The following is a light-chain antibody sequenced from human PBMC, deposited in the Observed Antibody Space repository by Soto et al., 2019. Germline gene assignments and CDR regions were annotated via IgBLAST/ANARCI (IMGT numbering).Light chain of an antibody. V-gene: IGKV4-1*01. CDR3: QQYYSIPPT. CDR1: QSVFYSSNNKNY. J-gene: IGKJ1*01. CDR2: WSS. Sequence: DIVMTQSPDSLAVSLGERASINCKSSQSVFYSSNNKNYLAWYLQKPGQPPKLLIYWSSTRESGVPDRISGSGSGTDFTLTISSLQAEDVAVYYCQQYYSIPPTFGQGTKVEIK.